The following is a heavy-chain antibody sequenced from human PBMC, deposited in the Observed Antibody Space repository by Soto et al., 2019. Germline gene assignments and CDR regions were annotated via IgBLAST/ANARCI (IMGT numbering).Heavy chain of an antibody. D-gene: IGHD3-3*01. Sequence: PGGSLRLSCAASGLTFSSYAMHWVRQAPGKGLEWVAVISYDGSNKYYADSVKGRFTISRDNSKNTLYLQMNSLRAEDTAVYYCASPYYDYWSGYHTKKIEYWGQETLVTVSS. CDR2: ISYDGSNK. CDR3: ASPYYDYWSGYHTKKIEY. J-gene: IGHJ4*02. CDR1: GLTFSSYA. V-gene: IGHV3-30-3*01.